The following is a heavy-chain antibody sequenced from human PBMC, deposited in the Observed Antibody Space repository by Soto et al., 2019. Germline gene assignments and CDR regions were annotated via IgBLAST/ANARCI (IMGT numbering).Heavy chain of an antibody. V-gene: IGHV1-46*03. Sequence: ASVKVSCRASGYTFTSYYMHWVRQAPGQGLEWMGIINPSGGSTSYAQKFQGRVTMTRDTSTSTVYMELSSLRSEDTAVYYCARDWRYCSSTSCYGGLGYWGQGTLVTVSS. CDR3: ARDWRYCSSTSCYGGLGY. CDR1: GYTFTSYY. CDR2: INPSGGST. D-gene: IGHD2-2*01. J-gene: IGHJ4*02.